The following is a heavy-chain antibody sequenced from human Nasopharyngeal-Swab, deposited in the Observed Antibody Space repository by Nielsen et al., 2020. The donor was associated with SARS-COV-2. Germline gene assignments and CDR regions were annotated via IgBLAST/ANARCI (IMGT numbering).Heavy chain of an antibody. CDR3: ARRDDSYYFDY. CDR2: IYPGDSDT. Sequence: VRQMPGKGLEWMGIIYPGDSDTRYSPSFQGQVTISADKSIITAYLQWSSLKASDTAMYYCARRDDSYYFDYWGQGTLVTVSS. D-gene: IGHD3-3*01. J-gene: IGHJ4*02. V-gene: IGHV5-51*01.